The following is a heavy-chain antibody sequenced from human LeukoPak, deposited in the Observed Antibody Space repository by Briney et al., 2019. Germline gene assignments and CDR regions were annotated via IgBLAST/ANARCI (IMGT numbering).Heavy chain of an antibody. CDR1: GLTLSVYA. V-gene: IGHV3-23*01. J-gene: IGHJ4*02. Sequence: PGGSLRLSCAASGLTLSVYAMSWVRQAPGKGLEWVSGISGSRDNTYYADSVKGRFTISRDNSKNTLYLQMNSLRAEDTAVYYCARDVVLAAATVPSDYWGQGTLVTVSS. D-gene: IGHD2-2*01. CDR3: ARDVVLAAATVPSDY. CDR2: ISGSRDNT.